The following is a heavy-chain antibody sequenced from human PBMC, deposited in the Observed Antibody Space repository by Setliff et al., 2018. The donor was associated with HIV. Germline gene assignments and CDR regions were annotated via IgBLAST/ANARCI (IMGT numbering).Heavy chain of an antibody. J-gene: IGHJ3*02. V-gene: IGHV3-64*01. CDR1: GFTFSSYA. Sequence: GGSLRLSCAASGFTFSSYAMHWVRQAPGKGLEYVSSISSNGGNTYYASSLKGRFTISRDNSKNTLYLQMGSLRAEDMAVYYCARDASISSPYDAFDIWGQGTRVTVS. D-gene: IGHD6-6*01. CDR2: ISSNGGNT. CDR3: ARDASISSPYDAFDI.